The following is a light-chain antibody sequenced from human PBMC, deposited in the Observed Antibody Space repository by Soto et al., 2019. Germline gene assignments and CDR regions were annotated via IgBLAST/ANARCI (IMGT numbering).Light chain of an antibody. Sequence: QSVLTQPPSVSGAPGQRVTISCTGSSSNIGAGYDVHWYQQLPGTAPKLLIYGNTNRPSGVPDRFSGSKSGTSASLAITGLQAEDEADYYSQSYDSSLSGVVFGGGTKVTV. J-gene: IGLJ2*01. V-gene: IGLV1-40*01. CDR2: GNT. CDR1: SSNIGAGYD. CDR3: QSYDSSLSGVV.